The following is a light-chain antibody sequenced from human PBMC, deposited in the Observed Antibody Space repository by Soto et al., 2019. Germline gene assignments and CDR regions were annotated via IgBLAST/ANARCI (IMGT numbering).Light chain of an antibody. Sequence: DIQMTQSPSTLSASVGDRVTITGRASQSISSWLAWYQQKPGKAPKLLIYDASSLESGVPSRFSGSGSGTELTLTISSLQPDDFATYYCQQYNSYSQTFGQGTKLEIK. CDR1: QSISSW. V-gene: IGKV1-5*01. CDR3: QQYNSYSQT. J-gene: IGKJ2*01. CDR2: DAS.